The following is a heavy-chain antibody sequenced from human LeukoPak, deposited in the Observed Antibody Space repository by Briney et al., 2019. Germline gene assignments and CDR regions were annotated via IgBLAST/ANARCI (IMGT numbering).Heavy chain of an antibody. CDR2: IYPGDSDT. D-gene: IGHD7-27*01. Sequence: GESLRISCKDFGNSFTNYWIGWVRQMPGKGLEWMGIIYPGDSDTRYSPSFQGQVTISADKSINTAYLQWSSLRASDTAIYYCARQTGDKGIDYWGQGTLVTVSS. CDR3: ARQTGDKGIDY. CDR1: GNSFTNYW. V-gene: IGHV5-51*01. J-gene: IGHJ4*02.